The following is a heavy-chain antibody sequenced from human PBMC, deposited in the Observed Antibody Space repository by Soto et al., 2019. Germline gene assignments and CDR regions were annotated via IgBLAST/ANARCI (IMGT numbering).Heavy chain of an antibody. CDR1: GYTFTSYG. CDR2: ISAYNGNT. CDR3: ARDDRRRYYGSGSSHFDY. Sequence: ASVKVSCKASGYTFTSYGISWVRQAPGQGLEWMGWISAYNGNTNYAQKLQGRVTMTTDTSTSTAYMELRSLRSDDTAVYYCARDDRRRYYGSGSSHFDYWGQGTLVTVSS. V-gene: IGHV1-18*01. D-gene: IGHD3-10*01. J-gene: IGHJ4*02.